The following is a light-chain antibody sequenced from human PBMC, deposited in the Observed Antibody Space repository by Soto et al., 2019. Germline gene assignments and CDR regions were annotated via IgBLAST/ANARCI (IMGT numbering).Light chain of an antibody. Sequence: QSALTQPASVSGSPGQSITISCNGTSSDIGSYNLVSWYQQHPGKAPKLMIYEGSKRPSGVSNRFSGSKSGNTASLTISGLQAEDEADYYCCSSAGSGTIFGGGTKVTVL. V-gene: IGLV2-23*01. CDR3: CSSAGSGTI. J-gene: IGLJ2*01. CDR1: SSDIGSYNL. CDR2: EGS.